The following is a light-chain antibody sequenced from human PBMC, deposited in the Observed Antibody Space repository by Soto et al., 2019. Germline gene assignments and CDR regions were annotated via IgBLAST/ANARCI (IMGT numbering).Light chain of an antibody. Sequence: QSALTQPPSVSAAPGQKVTISCSGSSSNIGGNSVSWYQQLPGTAPKLLIYDDDKRPSGIPDRFSGSKSGTSATLGITGFQTGDEADYYCGSWDSSMSADVFATGTKVTVL. CDR3: GSWDSSMSADV. CDR1: SSNIGGNS. CDR2: DDD. V-gene: IGLV1-51*01. J-gene: IGLJ1*01.